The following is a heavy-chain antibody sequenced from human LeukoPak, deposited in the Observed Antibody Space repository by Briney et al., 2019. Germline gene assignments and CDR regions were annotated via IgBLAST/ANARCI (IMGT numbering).Heavy chain of an antibody. J-gene: IGHJ4*02. CDR3: AILDTAFVRGVGY. D-gene: IGHD5-18*01. CDR1: GYTFTSYD. V-gene: IGHV1-46*01. Sequence: VASVKVSCKASGYTFTSYDINWVRQAPGQGLEWMGIINPSGGSTSYAQKFQGRVTMTRDTSTSTVYMELSSLRSEDTAVYYCAILDTAFVRGVGYWGQGTLVTVSS. CDR2: INPSGGST.